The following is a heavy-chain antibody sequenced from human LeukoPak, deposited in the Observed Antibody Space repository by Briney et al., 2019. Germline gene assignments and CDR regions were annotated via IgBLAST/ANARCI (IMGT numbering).Heavy chain of an antibody. J-gene: IGHJ4*02. CDR3: AREPLSGYSSGWFSPILYFDY. CDR1: GFIFSSYG. CDR2: ISYDGRNK. Sequence: HPGGSLRLSCAASGFIFSSYGMHWVRQAPGKGLEWVAVISYDGRNKYYADSVKGRFTISRDNSKNTLYLQMNSLRAEDAAVYYCAREPLSGYSSGWFSPILYFDYWGQGTLVTVSS. V-gene: IGHV3-30*03. D-gene: IGHD6-19*01.